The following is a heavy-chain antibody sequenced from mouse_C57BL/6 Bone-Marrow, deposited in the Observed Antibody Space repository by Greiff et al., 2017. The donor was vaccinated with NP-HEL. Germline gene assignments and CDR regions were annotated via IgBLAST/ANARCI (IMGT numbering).Heavy chain of an antibody. J-gene: IGHJ4*01. Sequence: QVQLQQSGAELVKPGASVKLSCKASGYTFTSYWMHWVKQRPGQGLEWIGMIHPNSGSTNYNEKFKSKATLTVDKSSSTAYMQLSSLTSEDSAVYYCARSLARITMDYWGQGTTVTVSS. CDR1: GYTFTSYW. V-gene: IGHV1-64*01. CDR3: ARSLARITMDY. CDR2: IHPNSGST.